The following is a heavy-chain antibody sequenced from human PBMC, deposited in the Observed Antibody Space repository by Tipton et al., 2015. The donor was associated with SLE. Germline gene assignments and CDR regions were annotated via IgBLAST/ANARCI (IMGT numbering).Heavy chain of an antibody. D-gene: IGHD2-2*01. CDR1: GGSISSYY. V-gene: IGHV4-59*01. Sequence: LRLSCTVSGGSISSYYWSWIRQPPGKGLEWIGNIYYSGSTNYNPSLKSRVTISVDTSKNQFSLKLSSVTAADTAVYYCARGYCSSTSCYGVWFDPWGQGTLVTVSS. J-gene: IGHJ5*02. CDR2: IYYSGST. CDR3: ARGYCSSTSCYGVWFDP.